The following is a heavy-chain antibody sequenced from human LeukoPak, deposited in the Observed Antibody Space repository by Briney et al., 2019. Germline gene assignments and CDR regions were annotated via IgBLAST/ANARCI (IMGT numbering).Heavy chain of an antibody. D-gene: IGHD3-22*01. V-gene: IGHV3-33*01. CDR2: IWYDGTNK. CDR1: GFTFSSYG. Sequence: GGSLRLSCAASGFTFSSYGMHWVRQAPGKGLEWVAVIWYDGTNKYYADSVKGLFTISRDNSKNTLYLQMNSLRADDTAVYYCARAAYDSSGYLTLWGQGTLVTVSS. J-gene: IGHJ4*02. CDR3: ARAAYDSSGYLTL.